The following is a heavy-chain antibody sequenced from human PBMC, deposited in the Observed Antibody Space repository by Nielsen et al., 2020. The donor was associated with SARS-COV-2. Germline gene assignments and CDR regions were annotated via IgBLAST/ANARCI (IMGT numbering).Heavy chain of an antibody. Sequence: GGSLRLSCKASGYRFTSYWIGWVRQVPGKGLEWMGIIYPGDSDTRYSPSFQGQVTISADKSISTAYLQWSSLKASDTAMYYCARPRDGYNRPYFDYWGQGTLVTVSS. D-gene: IGHD5-24*01. CDR2: IYPGDSDT. CDR1: GYRFTSYW. J-gene: IGHJ4*02. CDR3: ARPRDGYNRPYFDY. V-gene: IGHV5-51*01.